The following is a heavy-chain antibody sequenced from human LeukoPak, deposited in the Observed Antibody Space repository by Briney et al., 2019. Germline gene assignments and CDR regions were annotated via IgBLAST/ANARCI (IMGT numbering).Heavy chain of an antibody. V-gene: IGHV3-21*01. Sequence: GGALRLSCAASGFTFSSYSMNWVRQAPGKGLEWGSSISSSSSYIYYADSVKGRFTISRDNAKNSLYLQMNSLRAEDTAVYYCARGSGSYPYYFDYWGQGTLVTVSS. D-gene: IGHD1-26*01. J-gene: IGHJ4*02. CDR2: ISSSSSYI. CDR1: GFTFSSYS. CDR3: ARGSGSYPYYFDY.